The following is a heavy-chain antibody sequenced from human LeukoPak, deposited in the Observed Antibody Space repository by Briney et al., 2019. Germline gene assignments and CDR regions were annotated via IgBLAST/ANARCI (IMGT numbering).Heavy chain of an antibody. CDR1: GYTFTSYG. D-gene: IGHD3-10*01. CDR2: IRAYNGDT. V-gene: IGHV1-18*01. Sequence: GASVKVSCKASGYTFTSYGLTWVRQVPGQGLEWMGWIRAYNGDTNYAQKFQGRVTMTTDTSTSTAYMELRSLRSDNTAVYYCARGGDNYMDYWGRGTLVTVSS. J-gene: IGHJ4*02. CDR3: ARGGDNYMDY.